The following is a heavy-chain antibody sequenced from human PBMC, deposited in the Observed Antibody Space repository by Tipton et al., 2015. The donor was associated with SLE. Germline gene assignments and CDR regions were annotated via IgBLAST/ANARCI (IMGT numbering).Heavy chain of an antibody. CDR2: IYSSGST. D-gene: IGHD2-8*01. Sequence: TLSLTCNVSGGSISSGNYYWNWIRQPAGKGLEWIGRIYSSGSTNYNPSLQSRVTLSIDKSKHQFSLRLSSVTAADTAVYYCVRLRSKVLIDYWGQGTLVTVSS. V-gene: IGHV4-61*02. CDR1: GGSISSGNYY. J-gene: IGHJ4*02. CDR3: VRLRSKVLIDY.